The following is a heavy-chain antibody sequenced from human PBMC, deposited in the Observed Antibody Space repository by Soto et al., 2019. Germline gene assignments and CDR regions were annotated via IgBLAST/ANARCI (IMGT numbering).Heavy chain of an antibody. J-gene: IGHJ4*02. CDR1: GFTFSSYS. D-gene: IGHD2-2*01. V-gene: IGHV3-48*01. CDR3: ARASSTSSYY. CDR2: ISSSSSTI. Sequence: GGSLRLSCAASGFTFSSYSMNWVRQAPGKGLEWVSYISSSSSTIYYADSVKGRFTISRDNAKNTLYLQMNSLRAEDTAVYYCARASSTSSYYWGQGTLVTVSS.